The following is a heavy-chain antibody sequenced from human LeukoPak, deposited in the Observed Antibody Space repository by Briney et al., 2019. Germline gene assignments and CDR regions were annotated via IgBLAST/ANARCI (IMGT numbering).Heavy chain of an antibody. D-gene: IGHD3-9*01. V-gene: IGHV3-21*01. J-gene: IGHJ4*02. Sequence: GGSLRLSCAASGFTFSSYSMNGVRQAPGKGLEWVSSISSSSSYIYYADSVKGRFTISRDNAKNSLYLQMNSLRAEDTAVYYCARDQNDILTGYYYFDYWGQGTLVTVSS. CDR3: ARDQNDILTGYYYFDY. CDR2: ISSSSSYI. CDR1: GFTFSSYS.